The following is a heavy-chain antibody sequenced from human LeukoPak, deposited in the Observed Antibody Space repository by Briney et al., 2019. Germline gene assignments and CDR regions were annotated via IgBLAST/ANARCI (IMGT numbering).Heavy chain of an antibody. V-gene: IGHV1-69*13. J-gene: IGHJ6*02. Sequence: GASVKVSCKASGGTFSSYAISWVRQASGQGLEWMGGIIPIFGTANYAQKFQGRVTITADESTSTAYMELSSLRSEDTAVYYCARSYCGGDCYSLYAYYYYYGMDVWGQGTTVTVSS. CDR2: IIPIFGTA. CDR1: GGTFSSYA. CDR3: ARSYCGGDCYSLYAYYYYYGMDV. D-gene: IGHD2-21*02.